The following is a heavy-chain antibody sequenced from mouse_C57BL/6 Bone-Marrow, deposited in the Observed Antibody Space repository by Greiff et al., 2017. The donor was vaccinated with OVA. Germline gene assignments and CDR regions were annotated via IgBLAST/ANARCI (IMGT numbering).Heavy chain of an antibody. CDR1: GYTFTDYE. V-gene: IGHV1-15*01. CDR2: IDPETGGT. CDR3: TRFPSSYHFDY. D-gene: IGHD2-10*01. J-gene: IGHJ2*01. Sequence: LVESGAELVRPGASVTLSCKASGYTFTDYEMHWVKQTPVHGLEWIGAIDPETGGTAYNQKFKGKAILTADKSSSTAYMELRSLTSEDSAVYYCTRFPSSYHFDYWGQGTTLTVSS.